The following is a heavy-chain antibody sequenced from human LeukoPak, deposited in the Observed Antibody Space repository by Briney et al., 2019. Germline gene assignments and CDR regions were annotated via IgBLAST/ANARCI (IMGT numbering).Heavy chain of an antibody. V-gene: IGHV3-66*01. CDR1: EFIVSINY. CDR2: IYSRGDT. Sequence: PGGSLRLSCAASEFIVSINYMTWVRQAPGKGLEWVSLIYSRGDTKYADSVKGRFTISRDNSKNTLYLQMSSLRTEDTAVYYCAKEGHYVWGSYRPEWLKSWGQGTLVTVSS. J-gene: IGHJ5*02. CDR3: AKEGHYVWGSYRPEWLKS. D-gene: IGHD3-16*02.